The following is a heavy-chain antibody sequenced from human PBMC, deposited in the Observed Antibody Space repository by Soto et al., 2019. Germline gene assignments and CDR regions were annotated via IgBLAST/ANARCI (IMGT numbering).Heavy chain of an antibody. CDR2: ISGYNGKT. D-gene: IGHD3-3*01. CDR1: DYTFSTYG. J-gene: IGHJ4*02. V-gene: IGHV1-18*04. CDR3: ARGRLLDKIKVQFEY. Sequence: ASVXVSFKVFDYTFSTYGFIGFLQAPGQGLECMGWISGYNGKTNYAEKFQGRVTLTTDTSTSYAHMELRSLRSEDTAVYYCARGRLLDKIKVQFEYWGQGTLV.